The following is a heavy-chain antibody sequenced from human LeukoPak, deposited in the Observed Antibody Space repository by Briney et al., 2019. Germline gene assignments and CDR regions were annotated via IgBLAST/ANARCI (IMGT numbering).Heavy chain of an antibody. D-gene: IGHD6-13*01. CDR3: ARDGTAAGDYYFDY. Sequence: PGRSLRLSFAASGFTFSSHGMDWVRQAPGKGLEWVASIWYDGSNKYYADSVKGRFTISRDNSKNTLYLQMNSLRAEDTAVYYCARDGTAAGDYYFDYWGQGTLVTVSS. CDR1: GFTFSSHG. J-gene: IGHJ4*02. V-gene: IGHV3-33*01. CDR2: IWYDGSNK.